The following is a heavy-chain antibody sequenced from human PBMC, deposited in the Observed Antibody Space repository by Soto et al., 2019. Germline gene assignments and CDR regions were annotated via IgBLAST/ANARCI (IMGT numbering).Heavy chain of an antibody. Sequence: GGSLRLSCEVSGFTLTTYGMNWVRQAPDKGLEWVSTIGRGGDTFYADSVRGRFTISRDTSKNTLFLQMNSLRAEDTALYFCAKDGTTAGIHYYGMDIWGQGTTVTVSS. CDR3: AKDGTTAGIHYYGMDI. J-gene: IGHJ6*02. CDR1: GFTLTTYG. D-gene: IGHD5-18*01. CDR2: IGRGGDT. V-gene: IGHV3-23*01.